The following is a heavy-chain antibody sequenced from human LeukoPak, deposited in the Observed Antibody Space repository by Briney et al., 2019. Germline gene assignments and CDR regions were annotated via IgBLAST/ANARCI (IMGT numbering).Heavy chain of an antibody. CDR1: GYTFTSYG. CDR3: ARSYSSSWYSGYYYYGMDV. CDR2: ISAYNGNT. J-gene: IGHJ6*02. V-gene: IGHV1-18*01. D-gene: IGHD6-13*01. Sequence: ASVKVSCKASGYTFTSYGISWVRQAPGQGLEWMGWISAYNGNTNYAQKLQGRVTMTTDTSTSTAYMELRSLRSDDTAVYYYARSYSSSWYSGYYYYGMDVWGQGTTDTVSS.